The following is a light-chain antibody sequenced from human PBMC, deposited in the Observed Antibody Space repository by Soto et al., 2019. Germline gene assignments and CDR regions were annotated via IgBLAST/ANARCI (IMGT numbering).Light chain of an antibody. CDR3: QQYNSYST. Sequence: DIVMTQSPSTLSVAPGERVTFSCRASQGVSRKLAWYQHKPGQAPRLLISGASTGATGIPARFSGSGSGTEFTLTISSLQPDDFATYYCQQYNSYSTFGQGTKVDIK. J-gene: IGKJ1*01. CDR2: GAS. CDR1: QGVSRK. V-gene: IGKV3-15*01.